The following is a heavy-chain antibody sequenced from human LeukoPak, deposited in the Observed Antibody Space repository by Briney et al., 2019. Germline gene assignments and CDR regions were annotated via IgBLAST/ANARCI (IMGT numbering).Heavy chain of an antibody. J-gene: IGHJ4*02. V-gene: IGHV4-59*01. CDR3: TRHHGRVTGVALIDY. CDR1: GGSITNYY. D-gene: IGHD3-3*01. CDR2: IHYTGSS. Sequence: PSETLSLTCSVSGGSITNYYWNWIRQPPGKGLEWIGFIHYTGSSDCNPSLKSRVAISVDTSKKQFSLRLSSVTAADTAVYYCTRHHGRVTGVALIDYWGQGTLVTVSS.